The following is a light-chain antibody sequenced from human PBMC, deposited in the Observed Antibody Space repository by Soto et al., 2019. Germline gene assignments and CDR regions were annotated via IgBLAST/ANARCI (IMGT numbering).Light chain of an antibody. Sequence: EIVMTQSPATLSVSPGERATLSCRASQTVSNNLAWYQHKPGQAPRLLIYGASTRAAGIPARFSGSGSGTEFTLTITSLQSEDVAVYYCQQYNTWPWTFGQGTKVEIK. V-gene: IGKV3-15*01. CDR3: QQYNTWPWT. CDR2: GAS. J-gene: IGKJ1*01. CDR1: QTVSNN.